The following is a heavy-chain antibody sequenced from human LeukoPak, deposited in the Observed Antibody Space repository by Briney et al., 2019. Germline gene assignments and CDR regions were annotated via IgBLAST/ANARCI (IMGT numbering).Heavy chain of an antibody. J-gene: IGHJ4*02. CDR3: AREDY. CDR1: GYTFTGYY. V-gene: IGHV1-2*02. Sequence: ASVTLSCKASGYTFTGYYMHWVRQAPGQGLEWMGWIYPNSGDTVSSQKFQGRVTMTRDTTISTAYMQLSTLISDDTAVYYCAREDYWGQGTLVTVSS. CDR2: IYPNSGDT.